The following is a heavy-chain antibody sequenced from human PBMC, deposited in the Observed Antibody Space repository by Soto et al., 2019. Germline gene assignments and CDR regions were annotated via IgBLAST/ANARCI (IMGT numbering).Heavy chain of an antibody. Sequence: SETLSLTCTVSGGSISSSSYYWGWIRQPPGKGLEWIGSIYYSGSTYYNPSLKSRVSISIDTSKNQFSLKLSSVTAADTAVYYCARLGYCSGGYCYAPDYYYGMDVWGQATTVTVSS. CDR2: IYYSGST. CDR1: GGSISSSSYY. D-gene: IGHD2-15*01. J-gene: IGHJ6*02. CDR3: ARLGYCSGGYCYAPDYYYGMDV. V-gene: IGHV4-39*01.